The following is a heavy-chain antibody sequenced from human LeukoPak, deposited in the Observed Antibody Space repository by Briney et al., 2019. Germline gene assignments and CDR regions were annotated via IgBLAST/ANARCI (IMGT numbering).Heavy chain of an antibody. J-gene: IGHJ6*02. Sequence: GGSLRLSCAASGFTFSSYSMNWVRQAPGKGLEWVSSISSSSSYIYYADSVKGRFTISRDNAKNSLYLQKNSLRAEDTAVYYCARDSRGYSYGYPYYYGMDVWGQGTTVTVSS. CDR3: ARDSRGYSYGYPYYYGMDV. CDR1: GFTFSSYS. V-gene: IGHV3-21*01. D-gene: IGHD5-18*01. CDR2: ISSSSSYI.